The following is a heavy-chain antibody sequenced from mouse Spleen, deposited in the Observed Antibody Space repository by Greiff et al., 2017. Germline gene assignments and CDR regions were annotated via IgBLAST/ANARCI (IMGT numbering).Heavy chain of an antibody. Sequence: EVKLMESGGGLVQPGGSLKLSCATSGFTFSDYYMYWVRQTPEKRLEWVAYISNGGGSTYYPDTVKGRFTISRDNAKNTLYLQMSRLKSEDTAMYYCARRHRHYGWYFDVWGAGTTVTVSS. CDR3: ARRHRHYGWYFDV. CDR1: GFTFSDYY. CDR2: ISNGGGST. J-gene: IGHJ1*01. V-gene: IGHV5-12*02. D-gene: IGHD1-1*02.